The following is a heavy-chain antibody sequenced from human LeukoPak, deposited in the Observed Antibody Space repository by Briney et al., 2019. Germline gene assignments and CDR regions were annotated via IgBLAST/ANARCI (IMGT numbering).Heavy chain of an antibody. Sequence: PSETLSLTCTVSGGSISSYYWSWIRQHPGKGLEWIGYIYYSGSTYYNPSLKSRVTISVDTSKNQFSLKLSSVTAADTAVYYCARDGSGSSPRYNWFDPWGQGTLVTVSS. CDR1: GGSISSYY. CDR3: ARDGSGSSPRYNWFDP. V-gene: IGHV4-59*06. J-gene: IGHJ5*02. CDR2: IYYSGST. D-gene: IGHD3-10*01.